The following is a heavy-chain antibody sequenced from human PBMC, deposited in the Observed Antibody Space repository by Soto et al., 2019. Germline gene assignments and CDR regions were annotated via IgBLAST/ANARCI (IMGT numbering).Heavy chain of an antibody. V-gene: IGHV3-21*01. CDR2: ISSSSSYI. D-gene: IGHD2-15*01. CDR1: GFTFSSYS. J-gene: IGHJ6*02. CDR3: ARGDVVVVHPRVYYYGMDV. Sequence: EVQLVESGGGLVKPGGSLRLSCAASGFTFSSYSMNWVRQAPGKGLEWVSSISSSSSYIYYADSVKGRFTISRDNAKNSQYLQVNGLRDEDTAVYYCARGDVVVVHPRVYYYGMDVWGQGTTVTVS.